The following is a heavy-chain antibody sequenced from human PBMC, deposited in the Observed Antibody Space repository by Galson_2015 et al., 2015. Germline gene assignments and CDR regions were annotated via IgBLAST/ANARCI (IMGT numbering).Heavy chain of an antibody. CDR2: IKSKVDGGTT. J-gene: IGHJ3*02. V-gene: IGHV3-15*01. CDR1: GLSFSDAW. CDR3: TALAVNRVRGPVIVHDAFDI. Sequence: SLRLSCAASGLSFSDAWMAWVRQAPGKGLEWVGRIKSKVDGGTTIFAAPVNGRFTISRDDSKNTVYLQMDSLKTEDTAVYYCTALAVNRVRGPVIVHDAFDIWGQGTLATVSS. D-gene: IGHD3-10*01.